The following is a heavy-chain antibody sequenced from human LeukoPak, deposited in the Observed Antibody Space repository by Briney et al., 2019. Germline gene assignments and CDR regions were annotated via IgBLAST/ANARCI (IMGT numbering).Heavy chain of an antibody. J-gene: IGHJ5*02. CDR3: AKALEIGSGYPTPFWFDP. CDR2: ISGSGGST. V-gene: IGHV3-23*01. CDR1: GFTFSSYA. Sequence: SGGSLRLSCAASGFTFSSYAMSWVRRAPGKGLEWVSAISGSGGSTYYADSVKGRFTISRDNSKNTLYLQMNSLRAEDTAVYYCAKALEIGSGYPTPFWFDPWGQGTLVTVSS. D-gene: IGHD3-22*01.